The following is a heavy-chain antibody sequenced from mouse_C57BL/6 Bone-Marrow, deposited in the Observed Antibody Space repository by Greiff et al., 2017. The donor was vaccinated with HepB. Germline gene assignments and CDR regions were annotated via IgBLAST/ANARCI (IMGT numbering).Heavy chain of an antibody. CDR3: ARSSGYYYGCSWFAY. Sequence: VQLQQPGAELVRPGASVKLSCTASGYTFTSYGMHWVKQRPGQGLEWIGVIDPADSYTNYNQKFKGKSTFTVDTSSTTAYMQLRSLTSEDSAVYYCARSSGYYYGCSWFAYWGQGTLVTVSA. V-gene: IGHV1-59*01. J-gene: IGHJ3*01. D-gene: IGHD1-1*01. CDR1: GYTFTSYG. CDR2: IDPADSYT.